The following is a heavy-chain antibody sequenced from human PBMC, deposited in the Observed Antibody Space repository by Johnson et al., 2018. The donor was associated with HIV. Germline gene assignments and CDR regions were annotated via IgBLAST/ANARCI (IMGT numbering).Heavy chain of an antibody. J-gene: IGHJ3*02. D-gene: IGHD4-11*01. CDR3: AKETRDSRSAFDI. V-gene: IGHV3-30*02. Sequence: QVQLLESGGGVVQPGGSLRLSCKASGFTFSNYGIHWVRQAPGKGLEWVTFIQFDGSHKYSADFVKGRFTISRDTSKKSVFLQMNSLRPEDTAVYYCAKETRDSRSAFDIWGQGTLVTVSS. CDR2: IQFDGSHK. CDR1: GFTFSNYG.